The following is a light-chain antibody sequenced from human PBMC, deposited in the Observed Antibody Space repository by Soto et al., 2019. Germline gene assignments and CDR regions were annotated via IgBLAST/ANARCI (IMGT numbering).Light chain of an antibody. CDR3: CSYAGIYTYV. J-gene: IGLJ1*01. CDR2: DVS. Sequence: QSALTQPRSVSGSPGQSVTISCTGTSSDVGGYNYVSWYQQHPGKVPKLIIYDVSKRPSGVPDRFSGSKSVDTASLTISGLQAEDEADYYCCSYAGIYTYVFGIGTKLTVL. V-gene: IGLV2-11*01. CDR1: SSDVGGYNY.